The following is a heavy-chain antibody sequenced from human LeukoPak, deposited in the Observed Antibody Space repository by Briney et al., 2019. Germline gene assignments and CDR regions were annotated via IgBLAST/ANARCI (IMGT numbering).Heavy chain of an antibody. J-gene: IGHJ4*02. CDR1: GFTFSNAW. CDR2: IKSKTDGGTT. V-gene: IGHV3-15*01. CDR3: TTAPDSYGLDY. Sequence: GGSLRLSCAASGFTFSNAWMSWVRQAPGKGREWVGRIKSKTDGGTTDYAAPVKGRFTISRDDSKNTLYLQMNSLKTEDTAVYYCTTAPDSYGLDYWGQGTLVTVSS. D-gene: IGHD5-18*01.